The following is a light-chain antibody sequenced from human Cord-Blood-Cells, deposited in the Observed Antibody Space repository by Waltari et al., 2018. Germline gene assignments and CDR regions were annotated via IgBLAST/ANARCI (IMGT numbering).Light chain of an antibody. J-gene: IGKJ1*01. CDR3: QQYNNWPPWT. CDR1: QSVSSN. V-gene: IGKV3-15*01. CDR2: GAS. Sequence: LVMTHTPATPSVSPGERATLSCRASQSVSSNLAWYQQKPGQAPRLLIYGASTRATGIPARFSGSGSGTEFTLTISSLQSEDFAVYYCQQYNNWPPWTFGQGTKVEIK.